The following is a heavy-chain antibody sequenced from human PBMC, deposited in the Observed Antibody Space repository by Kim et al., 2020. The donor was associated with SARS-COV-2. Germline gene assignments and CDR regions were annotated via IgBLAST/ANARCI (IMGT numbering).Heavy chain of an antibody. CDR1: GGSFSGYY. V-gene: IGHV4-34*01. Sequence: SETLSLTCAVYGGSFSGYYWSWIRQTPGKGLEWIGEINHSGSTNYNPSLKSRGTISVETSKNQFSLKLSSVTAADTAVYYCARVLGYGGYSYGLMYWGQGTLVTVSS. D-gene: IGHD5-18*01. J-gene: IGHJ4*02. CDR2: INHSGST. CDR3: ARVLGYGGYSYGLMY.